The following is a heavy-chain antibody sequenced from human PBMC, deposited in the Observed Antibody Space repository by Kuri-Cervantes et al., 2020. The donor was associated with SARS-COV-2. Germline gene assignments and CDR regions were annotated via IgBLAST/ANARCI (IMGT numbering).Heavy chain of an antibody. CDR1: GFSLSTSGMC. V-gene: IGHV2-70*11. J-gene: IGHJ6*03. D-gene: IGHD3-3*01. CDR2: IDWDDDK. Sequence: SGPTLAKPTQTLTLTCTFSGFSLSTSGMCVSWIRQPPGKALEWLARIDWDDDKYYSTSLKTRLTISKDTSKNQVVLTMTNMDPVDTATYYCARVTYYDFWSGYDYYYYMDVWGKGTTVTVSS. CDR3: ARVTYYDFWSGYDYYYYMDV.